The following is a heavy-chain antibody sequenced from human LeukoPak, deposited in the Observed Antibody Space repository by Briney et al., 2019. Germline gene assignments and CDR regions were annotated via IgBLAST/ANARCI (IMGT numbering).Heavy chain of an antibody. V-gene: IGHV3-30*02. CDR2: IRYDGSNK. CDR1: GFTFNSYG. Sequence: PGGSLRLSCAAPGFTFNSYGMHWVRQAPGKGLEWVAFIRYDGSNKYQTDSVKGRFTISRDNSKNTLYLQMNSLRDEDTAVYYCAKDHGGRYYNPDYYMDVWGKGTTVTVSS. D-gene: IGHD1-26*01. J-gene: IGHJ6*03. CDR3: AKDHGGRYYNPDYYMDV.